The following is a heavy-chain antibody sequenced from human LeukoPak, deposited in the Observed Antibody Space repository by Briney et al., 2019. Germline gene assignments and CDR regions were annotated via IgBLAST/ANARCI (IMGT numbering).Heavy chain of an antibody. J-gene: IGHJ6*03. Sequence: ASVKVSCKASGYTFSVYDINWVRQAPGQGLEWMGWVNPTMGDTVYAQKCQGRVTMPRSMSRNTAYMELSGLRCEDTAVYFCARVVIKAFNYYYMDVSGKGTTIIISS. CDR2: VNPTMGDT. V-gene: IGHV1-8*01. CDR1: GYTFSVYD. CDR3: ARVVIKAFNYYYMDV. D-gene: IGHD2-21*01.